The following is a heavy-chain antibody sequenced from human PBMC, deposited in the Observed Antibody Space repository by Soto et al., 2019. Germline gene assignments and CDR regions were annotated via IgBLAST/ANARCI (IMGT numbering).Heavy chain of an antibody. CDR3: ARGLGSTVNIRVRFYAFDI. J-gene: IGHJ3*02. CDR2: ISAYNGNT. V-gene: IGHV1-18*04. D-gene: IGHD4-17*01. Sequence: GASVKVSCKASGYTFTSYGISWVRQAPGQGLEWMGWISAYNGNTNYAQKLQGRVTMTTDTSTSTAYMELRSLRSDDTAVYYCARGLGSTVNIRVRFYAFDIWGQGTMVTVSS. CDR1: GYTFTSYG.